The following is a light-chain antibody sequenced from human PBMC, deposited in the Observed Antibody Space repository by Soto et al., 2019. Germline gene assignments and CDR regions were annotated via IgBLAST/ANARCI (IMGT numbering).Light chain of an antibody. CDR2: EGS. CDR1: SSDIGSYNL. Sequence: QSALTQPASVSGSPGQSITMSCTGNSSDIGSYNLVSWYQQHPGKVPKLIIYEGSNRPSGVSSRFSGSKSGNTASLTISGLQVEDEADYYCCSYTGSFTLVFGGGTKVTVL. V-gene: IGLV2-23*01. J-gene: IGLJ2*01. CDR3: CSYTGSFTLV.